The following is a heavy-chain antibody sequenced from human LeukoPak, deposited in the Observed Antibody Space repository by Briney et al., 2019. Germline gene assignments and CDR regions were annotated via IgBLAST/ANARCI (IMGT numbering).Heavy chain of an antibody. V-gene: IGHV3-30-3*01. CDR3: ARDGTLEVYANAMAYYFDY. D-gene: IGHD2-8*01. CDR2: ISYDGSNK. Sequence: GGSLRLSCAASGFTFSSYAMHWVRQAPGKGLEWVAVISYDGSNKYYADSVKGRFTISRDNSKSTPYLQMNSLRAEDTAVYYCARDGTLEVYANAMAYYFDYWGQGTLVTVSS. CDR1: GFTFSSYA. J-gene: IGHJ4*02.